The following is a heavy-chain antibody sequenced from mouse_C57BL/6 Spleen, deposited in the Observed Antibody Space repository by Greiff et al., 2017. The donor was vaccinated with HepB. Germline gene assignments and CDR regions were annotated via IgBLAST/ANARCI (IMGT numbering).Heavy chain of an antibody. D-gene: IGHD1-1*01. J-gene: IGHJ3*01. V-gene: IGHV1-9*01. CDR3: ARSVYYYGSSGLGFAY. CDR2: VLPGSGST. Sequence: VKLMGSGAELMKPGASVKLSCKASGYTFTGYWVEWVKPRPGHGLEWIGEVLPGSGSTKFNEKFKGKATFTADTSSNTAYMQLSSLTTEDSAIYYCARSVYYYGSSGLGFAYWGQGTLVTVSA. CDR1: GYTFTGYW.